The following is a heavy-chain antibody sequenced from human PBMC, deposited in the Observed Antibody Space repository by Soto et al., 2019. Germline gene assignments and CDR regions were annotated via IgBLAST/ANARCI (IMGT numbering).Heavy chain of an antibody. CDR1: GYTFTRYA. CDR3: ARNVDWFDP. J-gene: IGHJ5*02. CDR2: INTGNGNT. V-gene: IGHV1-3*04. Sequence: ASVKVSCKASGYTFTRYAMHWVRQAPGQGPEWMGWINTGNGNTHYSQKFQGRGTFTRDASANTAYTELSSLTSADKAVYYCARNVDWFDPWGQGTLVTVSS. D-gene: IGHD2-21*01.